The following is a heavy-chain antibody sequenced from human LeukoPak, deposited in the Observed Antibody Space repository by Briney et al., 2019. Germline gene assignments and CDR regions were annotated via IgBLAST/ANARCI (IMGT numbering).Heavy chain of an antibody. V-gene: IGHV4-34*01. CDR1: GGSFSGYY. CDR2: INHSGST. CDR3: ARGVIQRRHYYGSGSYLVWFDP. D-gene: IGHD3-10*01. Sequence: SETLSLTCAVYGGSFSGYYWSWIRQPPGKGLEWIGEINHSGSTNYNPSLKRRVTISVDTSKNQFSLKLSSVTAADTAVYYCARGVIQRRHYYGSGSYLVWFDPWGQGTLVTVSS. J-gene: IGHJ5*02.